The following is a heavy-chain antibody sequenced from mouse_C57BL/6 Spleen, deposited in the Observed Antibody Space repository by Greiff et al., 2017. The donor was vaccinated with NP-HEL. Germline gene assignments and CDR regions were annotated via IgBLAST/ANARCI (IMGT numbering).Heavy chain of an antibody. D-gene: IGHD2-4*01. Sequence: QVQLKESGPELVKPGASVKISCKASGYAFSSSWMNWVKQRPGKGLEWIGRIYPGDGDTNYNGKFKGKATLTADKSSSTAYMQLSSLTSEDSAVYFRAREVIYYDYEGYAMDYWGQGTSVTVSS. CDR1: GYAFSSSW. V-gene: IGHV1-82*01. CDR2: IYPGDGDT. CDR3: AREVIYYDYEGYAMDY. J-gene: IGHJ4*01.